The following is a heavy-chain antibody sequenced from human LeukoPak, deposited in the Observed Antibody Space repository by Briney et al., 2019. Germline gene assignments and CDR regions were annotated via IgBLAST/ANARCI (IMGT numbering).Heavy chain of an antibody. J-gene: IGHJ3*02. V-gene: IGHV4-59*01. D-gene: IGHD3-10*01. CDR2: IYYSGST. CDR1: GGSISNYY. CDR3: AREGHYYASGSGAFDI. Sequence: SETLSLTCTVSGGSISNYYWSWIRQPAGKGLEWIGYIYYSGSTNYNPSLKSRVTISVDTSKNQFSLKLSSVTTADTAVYYCAREGHYYASGSGAFDIWGQGTMITVSS.